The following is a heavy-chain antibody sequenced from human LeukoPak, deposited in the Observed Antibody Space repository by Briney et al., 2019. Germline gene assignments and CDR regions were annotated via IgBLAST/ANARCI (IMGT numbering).Heavy chain of an antibody. J-gene: IGHJ4*02. Sequence: PGGSLRLSCAASGFTVDSNYLSWVRQAPGKGLEWVSTIYTGGNTYYAASVKGRFTISRDFSKNTVFLHMNSLRAEDTAMYYCAKDQRWESPHYLDSWGQGTPVTVSS. CDR1: GFTVDSNY. D-gene: IGHD1-26*01. CDR3: AKDQRWESPHYLDS. V-gene: IGHV3-53*01. CDR2: IYTGGNT.